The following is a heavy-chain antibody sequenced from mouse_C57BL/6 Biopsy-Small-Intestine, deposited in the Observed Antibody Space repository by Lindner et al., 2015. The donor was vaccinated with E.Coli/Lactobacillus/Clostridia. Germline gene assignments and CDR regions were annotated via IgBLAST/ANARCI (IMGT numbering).Heavy chain of an antibody. CDR1: GYAFSSSW. Sequence: VQLQESGPELVKPGASVKISCKASGYAFSSSWMNWVKQRPGKGLEWIGRIYPGDGDTNYNGKFKGKATLTADKSSSTAYMQLSSLTSEDSAVYFCARRGMGFDYWGQGTTLTVSS. V-gene: IGHV1-82*01. D-gene: IGHD2-3*01. J-gene: IGHJ2*01. CDR2: IYPGDGDT. CDR3: ARRGMGFDY.